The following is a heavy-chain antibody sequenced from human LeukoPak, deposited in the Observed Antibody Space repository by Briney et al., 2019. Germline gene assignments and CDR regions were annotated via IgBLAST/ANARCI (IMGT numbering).Heavy chain of an antibody. Sequence: GGSLRLSCAASGFTFSSYAMSWVRQAPGKGLEWVANIKQDGSEKYYVDSVKGRFTISRDNAKNSLYLQMNSLRAEDTAVYYCARSRSAMVILYYYYYMDVWGKGTTVTVSS. V-gene: IGHV3-7*01. CDR3: ARSRSAMVILYYYYYMDV. CDR1: GFTFSSYA. J-gene: IGHJ6*03. D-gene: IGHD5-18*01. CDR2: IKQDGSEK.